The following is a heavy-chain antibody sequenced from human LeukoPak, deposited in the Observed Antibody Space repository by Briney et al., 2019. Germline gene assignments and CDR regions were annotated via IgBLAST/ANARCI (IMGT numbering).Heavy chain of an antibody. V-gene: IGHV4-59*01. CDR1: GGSISSYY. Sequence: PSETLSLTCTVSGGSISSYYWSWIRQPPGKGLEWIGYIYYSGSTNYNPSLKSRVTISVDTSKNQFSLKLSSVTAADTAVYYCAKGRRYDSSGYSLTNWGQGTLVTVSS. CDR2: IYYSGST. J-gene: IGHJ4*02. CDR3: AKGRRYDSSGYSLTN. D-gene: IGHD3-22*01.